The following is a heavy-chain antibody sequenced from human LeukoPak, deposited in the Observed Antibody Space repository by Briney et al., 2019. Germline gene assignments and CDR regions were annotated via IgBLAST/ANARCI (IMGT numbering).Heavy chain of an antibody. CDR1: GGTFSSYA. CDR2: IIPILGIA. J-gene: IGHJ4*02. Sequence: ASVKVSCKASGGTFSSYAISWVRQAPGQGREWMGRIIPILGIANYAQKFQGRVTITADKSTSTAYMELSSLRSEDTAVYYCARSTTVTTDYWGQGTLVTVSS. D-gene: IGHD4-17*01. CDR3: ARSTTVTTDY. V-gene: IGHV1-69*04.